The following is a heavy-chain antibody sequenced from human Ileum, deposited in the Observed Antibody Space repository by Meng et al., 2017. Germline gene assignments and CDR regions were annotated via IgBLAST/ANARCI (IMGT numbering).Heavy chain of an antibody. D-gene: IGHD3/OR15-3a*01. J-gene: IGHJ4*02. V-gene: IGHV3-7*01. CDR2: IGKDGSDK. CDR3: ARDTDWHNFDY. Sequence: GESLKISCAASGFTFGSYWMTWVRQAPGKGLEWVANIGKDGSDKYYVDSVKVRFTISRDNAKNSLYLQMNSLGAEDTAVYYCARDTDWHNFDYWGQGTLVTVSS. CDR1: GFTFGSYW.